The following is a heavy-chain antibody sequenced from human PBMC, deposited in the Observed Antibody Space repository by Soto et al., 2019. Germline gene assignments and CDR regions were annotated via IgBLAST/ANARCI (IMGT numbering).Heavy chain of an antibody. D-gene: IGHD2-15*01. CDR2: ISAYNGNT. V-gene: IGHV1-18*01. CDR1: GYTFTSYG. Sequence: QVQLVQSGAEVKKPGASVKVSCKASGYTFTSYGISWVRQAPGQGLEWMGWISAYNGNTNYAQKLQGRVTMTTDTSTSTAYMELRSLGSDDTAVYYCARGRYCSGGSCYSSDYYGMDVWGQGTTVTVSS. J-gene: IGHJ6*02. CDR3: ARGRYCSGGSCYSSDYYGMDV.